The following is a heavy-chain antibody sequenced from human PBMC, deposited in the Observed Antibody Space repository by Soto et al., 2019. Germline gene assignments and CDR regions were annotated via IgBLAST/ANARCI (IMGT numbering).Heavy chain of an antibody. Sequence: SVKVSCKASGGTFSSYTISWVRQAPGQGLEWMGRIIPILGIANYAQKFQGRVTITADKSTSTAYMELSSLRSEDTAVYYCARGTHLSLVILDYSGQGTLVTVSS. CDR1: GGTFSSYT. V-gene: IGHV1-69*02. CDR3: ARGTHLSLVILDY. J-gene: IGHJ4*02. D-gene: IGHD3-9*01. CDR2: IIPILGIA.